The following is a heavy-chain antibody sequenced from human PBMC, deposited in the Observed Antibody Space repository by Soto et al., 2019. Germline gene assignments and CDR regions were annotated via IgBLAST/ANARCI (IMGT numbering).Heavy chain of an antibody. J-gene: IGHJ4*02. V-gene: IGHV3-30-3*01. CDR1: GFTFSSYA. CDR2: ISYDGSNK. Sequence: GGSLRLSCAASGFTFSSYAMHWVRQAPGKGLEWVAVISYDGSNKYYADSVKGRFTISRDNSKNTLYLQMNSLRAEDTAVYYCARDRDYDSSGYYYYWGQGTLVTVSS. CDR3: ARDRDYDSSGYYYY. D-gene: IGHD3-22*01.